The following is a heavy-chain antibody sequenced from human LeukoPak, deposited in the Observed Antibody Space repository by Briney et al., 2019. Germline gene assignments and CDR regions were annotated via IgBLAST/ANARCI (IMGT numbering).Heavy chain of an antibody. CDR1: GFXFSDYW. CDR2: INSDGSST. V-gene: IGHV3-74*01. CDR3: AGNLYTRFGDC. J-gene: IGHJ4*02. D-gene: IGHD2-2*01. Sequence: GGSLRLSCAASGFXFSDYWMHWVRQTPEKGLVWVSRINSDGSSTIYADSVKGRFTISRDNAQNTLYLQMNSLRAEDTAVYYCAGNLYTRFGDCWGQGALVTVSS.